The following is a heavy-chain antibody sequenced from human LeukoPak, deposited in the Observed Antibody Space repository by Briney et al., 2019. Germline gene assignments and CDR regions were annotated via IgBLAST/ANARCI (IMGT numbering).Heavy chain of an antibody. D-gene: IGHD2-2*01. CDR1: GYTFTSYG. CDR3: ARGVVPAAHYYYYYMDV. CDR2: ISAYNGNT. J-gene: IGHJ6*03. Sequence: ASVKVSCKASGYTFTSYGISWVRQAPGQGLEWMGWISAYNGNTNYAQKLQGRVTMTRDTSTSTVYMELSSLRSEDTAVYYCARGVVPAAHYYYYYMDVWGKGTTVTVSS. V-gene: IGHV1-18*01.